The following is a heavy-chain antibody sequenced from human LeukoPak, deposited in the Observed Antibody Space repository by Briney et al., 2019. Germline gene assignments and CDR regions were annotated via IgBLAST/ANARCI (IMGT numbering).Heavy chain of an antibody. J-gene: IGHJ4*02. V-gene: IGHV4-4*07. CDR1: GFTFSSYS. Sequence: GSLRLSCAASGFTFSSYSMNWIRQPAGKGLEWIGRIYTSGSTNYNPSLKSRVTISVDTSKNQFSLKLSSVTAADTAVYYCASGDGYSFGYWGQGTLVTVSS. CDR3: ASGDGYSFGY. D-gene: IGHD5-24*01. CDR2: IYTSGST.